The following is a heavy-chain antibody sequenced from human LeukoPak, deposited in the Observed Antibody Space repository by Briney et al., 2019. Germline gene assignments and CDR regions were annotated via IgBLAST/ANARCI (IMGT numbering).Heavy chain of an antibody. D-gene: IGHD5-18*01. V-gene: IGHV1-69*13. Sequence: GASVKVSCKASGYTFTSYAIHWVRQAPGQGLEWMGGIIPIFGTANYAQKFQGRVTITADESTSTAYMELSSLRSEDTAVYYCARDGLQENIQLGYWGQGTLVTVSS. J-gene: IGHJ4*02. CDR2: IIPIFGTA. CDR3: ARDGLQENIQLGY. CDR1: GYTFTSYA.